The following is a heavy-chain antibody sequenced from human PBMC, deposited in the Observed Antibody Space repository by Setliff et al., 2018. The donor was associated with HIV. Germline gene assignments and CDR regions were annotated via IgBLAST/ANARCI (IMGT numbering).Heavy chain of an antibody. V-gene: IGHV1-46*01. Sequence: ASVKVSCKASGYTFITYYMHWVRQAPGQGLEWMGIINPSGGSTNYAQKFQGRVTMTRDTSTSTVYMELSSLRSEDTAVYYCARDHMSVGAWVGATSRVLFKHWGQGTLVTVSS. J-gene: IGHJ1*01. CDR2: INPSGGST. CDR3: ARDHMSVGAWVGATSRVLFKH. D-gene: IGHD1-26*01. CDR1: GYTFITYY.